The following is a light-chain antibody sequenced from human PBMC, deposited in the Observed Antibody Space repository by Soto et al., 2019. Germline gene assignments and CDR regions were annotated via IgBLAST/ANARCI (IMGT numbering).Light chain of an antibody. J-gene: IGKJ1*01. CDR2: EAS. V-gene: IGKV1-5*03. CDR1: QNINSW. Sequence: DIHMTQSPSTLSASVGDRVTITCRASQNINSWLAWYQQKPGKAPKLLIYEASSLEKGVPARFGGSGSGTEFTLTISSLQPDDFATYYCLQYNGYYRTFGQGTKVDIK. CDR3: LQYNGYYRT.